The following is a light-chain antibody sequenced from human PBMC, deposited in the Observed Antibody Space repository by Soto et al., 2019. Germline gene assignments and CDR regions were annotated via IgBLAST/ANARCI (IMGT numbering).Light chain of an antibody. V-gene: IGLV1-47*02. J-gene: IGLJ3*02. CDR3: AAWDDSLSGHWV. CDR2: YNN. CDR1: SSNIGSNY. Sequence: QSVLTQPPSASGTPGQRVTISCSGSSSNIGSNYVYWYQQVPGTAPKLLIYYNNERPSGVPDRVSGSKSGTTASPAISGLRSEDEADYYCAAWDDSLSGHWVFGGGTKLTVL.